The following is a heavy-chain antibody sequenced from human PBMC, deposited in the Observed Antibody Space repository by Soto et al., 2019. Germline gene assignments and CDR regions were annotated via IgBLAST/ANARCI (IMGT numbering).Heavy chain of an antibody. V-gene: IGHV1-18*01. CDR3: ASAARDGYNFVY. CDR2: ISAYTGNT. Sequence: QVQLVQSGAEVKKPGASVKVSCKASGYTFTSYGISWVRQAPGQGLEWMGWISAYTGNTNYAQKPQGRVTMTTDTSTSTADRELRSLRSDDTAVYYGASAARDGYNFVYWCQGTLVTVSS. J-gene: IGHJ4*02. D-gene: IGHD5-18*01. CDR1: GYTFTSYG.